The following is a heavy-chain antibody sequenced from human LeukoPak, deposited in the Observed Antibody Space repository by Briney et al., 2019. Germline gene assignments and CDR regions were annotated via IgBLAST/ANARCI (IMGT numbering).Heavy chain of an antibody. CDR3: AREVPTYYYDSTTPRYFAY. Sequence: ASVKVSCKASGYTFTSYGISWVRQAPGQGLEWMGWISAYNGNTNYAQKLQGRVTMTTDTSTSTAYMELRSLRSDDTAVYYCAREVPTYYYDSTTPRYFAYWGQGTLVTVSS. D-gene: IGHD3-22*01. J-gene: IGHJ4*02. CDR1: GYTFTSYG. V-gene: IGHV1-18*01. CDR2: ISAYNGNT.